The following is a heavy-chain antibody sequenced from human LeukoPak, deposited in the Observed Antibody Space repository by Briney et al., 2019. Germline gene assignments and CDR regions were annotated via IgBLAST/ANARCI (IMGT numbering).Heavy chain of an antibody. D-gene: IGHD4-17*01. CDR2: IYYTGTT. Sequence: AETLSLTCSVSGYSMTGYYWHWIRQPPGKGLEWIGYIYYTGTTNYNPSLKSRVTISVDTSKNQFSLRMTSVTAADTAVYFCARDFDGDYGARWGQGILVSVSS. J-gene: IGHJ4*02. CDR1: GYSMTGYY. CDR3: ARDFDGDYGAR. V-gene: IGHV4-59*01.